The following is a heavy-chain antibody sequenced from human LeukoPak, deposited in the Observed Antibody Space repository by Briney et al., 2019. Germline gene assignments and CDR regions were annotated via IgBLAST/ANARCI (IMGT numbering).Heavy chain of an antibody. J-gene: IGHJ4*02. CDR2: IYSGGST. CDR1: GFTASSNY. CDR3: ARSRQWLVFDY. Sequence: PGGSLRLSCAASGFTASSNYMSWVRQAPGKGLEWVSVIYSGGSTYYADSVKGRFTISRDNSKNTLYLQMNSLRAEDTAVYYCARSRQWLVFDYWGQGTLVTVSS. V-gene: IGHV3-66*01. D-gene: IGHD6-19*01.